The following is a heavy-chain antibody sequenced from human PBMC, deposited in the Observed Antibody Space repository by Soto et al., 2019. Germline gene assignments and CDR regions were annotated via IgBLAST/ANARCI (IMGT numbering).Heavy chain of an antibody. D-gene: IGHD4-4*01. V-gene: IGHV1-46*01. Sequence: XSVKVSCKASGYTFTSYYMHLVRQAPGQGLECMGIINPSGGSTSYAQKFQGRVTMTRDTSTSTVYMELSSLRSEDTAVYYCARAGTVSQDYYYYYGMDVWGQGTTVTVSS. CDR1: GYTFTSYY. J-gene: IGHJ6*02. CDR3: ARAGTVSQDYYYYYGMDV. CDR2: INPSGGST.